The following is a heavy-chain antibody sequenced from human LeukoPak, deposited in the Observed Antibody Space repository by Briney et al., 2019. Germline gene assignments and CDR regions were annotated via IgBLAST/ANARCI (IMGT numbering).Heavy chain of an antibody. V-gene: IGHV3-74*01. J-gene: IGHJ4*02. CDR1: GFTFSSYW. D-gene: IGHD5-18*01. CDR3: ARDYSYGYGN. Sequence: GGSLRLSCAASGFTFSSYWMHWVRQTPGKGLVWVSLIKSDGTTTTYADSVKGRFTISRDNAKNTLYLQMNSLRAEDTAVYYCARDYSYGYGNWGQGTLVTVSS. CDR2: IKSDGTTT.